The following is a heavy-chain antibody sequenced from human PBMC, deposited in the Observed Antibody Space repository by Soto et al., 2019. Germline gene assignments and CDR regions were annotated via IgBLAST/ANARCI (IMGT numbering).Heavy chain of an antibody. J-gene: IGHJ4*02. D-gene: IGHD4-17*01. Sequence: SVKVSCKASGGTFSSYAISWVRQAPGKGLEWMGGIIPIFGTANYAQKFQGRVTITADESTSTAYMELSSLRSEDTAVYYCARVGATVVTSGVPYDYWGQGTLVTVSS. CDR2: IIPIFGTA. V-gene: IGHV1-69*13. CDR3: ARVGATVVTSGVPYDY. CDR1: GGTFSSYA.